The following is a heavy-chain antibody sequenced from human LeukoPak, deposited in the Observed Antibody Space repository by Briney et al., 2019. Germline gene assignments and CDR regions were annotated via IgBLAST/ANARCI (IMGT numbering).Heavy chain of an antibody. CDR3: AKAANYDILTGYYLDY. Sequence: PGGPLRLSCAASGFTFSSYAMTWVRQAPGKGLEWVSAITGGGDTTYYADSVKGRFTISRDNSKNTLYLQMNNLRAEDTAIYYCAKAANYDILTGYYLDYWGQGTLVTVSS. CDR2: ITGGGDTT. CDR1: GFTFSSYA. V-gene: IGHV3-23*01. D-gene: IGHD3-9*01. J-gene: IGHJ4*02.